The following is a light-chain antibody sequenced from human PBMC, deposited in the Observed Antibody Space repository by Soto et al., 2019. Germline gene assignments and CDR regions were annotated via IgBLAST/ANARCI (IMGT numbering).Light chain of an antibody. CDR2: DAS. CDR1: QSISSN. Sequence: EIVMTQSPATLSVSPGERATLSCSASQSISSNLAWYQQKPGQAPRLLIDDASTRAAGIPARFNGGGSGTEFTLTISSLQSEDFALYYCQQFHNWPLSFGGGTKVDIK. CDR3: QQFHNWPLS. J-gene: IGKJ4*01. V-gene: IGKV3-15*01.